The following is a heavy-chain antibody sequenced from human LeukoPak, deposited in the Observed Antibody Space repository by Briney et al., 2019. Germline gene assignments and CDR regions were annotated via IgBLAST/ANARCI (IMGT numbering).Heavy chain of an antibody. CDR3: ARIGYSSSSLDY. Sequence: GGSLRVSCAASGFTFRNYWMTWVRQAPGKGLEWVANIKQDGSVKYYLDSIKGGFTISRDNAQNSVYLQMNSLRAEDTGVYYCARIGYSSSSLDYWGQGSLVTVSS. D-gene: IGHD6-6*01. J-gene: IGHJ4*02. CDR1: GFTFRNYW. V-gene: IGHV3-7*01. CDR2: IKQDGSVK.